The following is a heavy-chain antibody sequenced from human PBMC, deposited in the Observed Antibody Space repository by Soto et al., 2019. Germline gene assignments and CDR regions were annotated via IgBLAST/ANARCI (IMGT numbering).Heavy chain of an antibody. J-gene: IGHJ6*02. V-gene: IGHV3-23*01. CDR2: ISGSGDST. CDR3: AKDPDGAAAGPSKFYGMDV. Sequence: EVQLLESGGGLVQPGGSLRLSCAASGFTFSSYAMSWVRQAPGKGLEWVSVISGSGDSTYYADSVRGRFTISRDNSKHTLYLEMNSLRAEDTAVYYCAKDPDGAAAGPSKFYGMDVWGQGATVTVSS. CDR1: GFTFSSYA. D-gene: IGHD6-13*01.